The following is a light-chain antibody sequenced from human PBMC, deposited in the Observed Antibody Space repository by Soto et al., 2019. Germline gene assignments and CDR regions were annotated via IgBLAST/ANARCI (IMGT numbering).Light chain of an antibody. Sequence: QSVRTQPASGSGAPGQASTISCTGTSSDVGAYNYVSWYQQHPGKAPKLIIYHVSNRPSGVSNHFSGSKSGNTASLTISGLQAEDEADYYCSSYTTSSTQVFGTGTKVTV. J-gene: IGLJ1*01. CDR2: HVS. CDR1: SSDVGAYNY. CDR3: SSYTTSSTQV. V-gene: IGLV2-14*03.